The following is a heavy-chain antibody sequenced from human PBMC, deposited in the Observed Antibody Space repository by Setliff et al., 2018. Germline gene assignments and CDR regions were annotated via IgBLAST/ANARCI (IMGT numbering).Heavy chain of an antibody. CDR2: IKKDGSIK. Sequence: PGGSLRLSCAASGFTFRSYWMSWVRQAPGKGLEWVANIKKDGSIKYYLDSVRGRFTISRDNAENSLTLPMNSLRVEDTAVYYCSRDLQGSGDYVVDYWGQGTLVTVSS. D-gene: IGHD4-17*01. J-gene: IGHJ4*02. CDR1: GFTFRSYW. CDR3: SRDLQGSGDYVVDY. V-gene: IGHV3-7*01.